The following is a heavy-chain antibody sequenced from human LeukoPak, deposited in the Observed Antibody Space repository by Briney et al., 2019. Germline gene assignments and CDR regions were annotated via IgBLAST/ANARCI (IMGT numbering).Heavy chain of an antibody. CDR1: GFTFSSYW. J-gene: IGHJ4*02. D-gene: IGHD6-13*01. Sequence: GGSLRLSCAASGFTFSSYWMHWVRLAPGKGLMWVSVIYSGGSTDYADSVRGRFTISRDNSKNTLYLQMNSLRADDTAVYYCARPGIPAADDFDYWGQGTLVTVSS. V-gene: IGHV3-53*01. CDR3: ARPGIPAADDFDY. CDR2: IYSGGST.